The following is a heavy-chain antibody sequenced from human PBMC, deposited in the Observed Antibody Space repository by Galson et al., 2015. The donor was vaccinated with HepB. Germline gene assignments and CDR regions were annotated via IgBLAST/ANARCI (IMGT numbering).Heavy chain of an antibody. Sequence: SLRRSCAVSGFTFSNAWMSWVRQAPGKGLEWVGRIKSKTDGGTTDYAAPVKGRFTISRDDSKNTLYLQMNSLKTEDTAVYYCTTVRRHGLIYDYVWGSYRLFDYWGQGTLVTVSS. CDR1: GFTFSNAW. D-gene: IGHD3-16*02. CDR3: TTVRRHGLIYDYVWGSYRLFDY. CDR2: IKSKTDGGTT. J-gene: IGHJ4*02. V-gene: IGHV3-15*01.